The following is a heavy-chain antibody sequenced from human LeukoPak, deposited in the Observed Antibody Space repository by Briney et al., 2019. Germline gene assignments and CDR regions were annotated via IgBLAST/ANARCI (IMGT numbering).Heavy chain of an antibody. CDR3: AKDRWSSSWGGLDV. D-gene: IGHD6-13*01. Sequence: GGSLRLSCATSGFTFSNFAISWVRQAPGKGLEWVSAISGSGGRTHYADYVKGRFTISRDDSKNTVYLQMNSLRAEDTAVYYCAKDRWSSSWGGLDVWGQGTTVTVSS. J-gene: IGHJ6*02. CDR1: GFTFSNFA. V-gene: IGHV3-23*01. CDR2: ISGSGGRT.